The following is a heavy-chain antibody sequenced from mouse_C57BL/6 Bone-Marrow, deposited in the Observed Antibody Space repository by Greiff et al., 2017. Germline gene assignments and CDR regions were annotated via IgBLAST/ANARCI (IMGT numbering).Heavy chain of an antibody. J-gene: IGHJ3*01. Sequence: EVQLVESGGGLVQPKGSLKLSCAASGFSFNTYAMNWVRQAPGKGLEWVARIRSKSNNYATYYADSVKDRFTISRDDSESMLYLQLNNLKTEDTAMYYCVRPLYGYDVGLAYWGQGTLVTVSA. V-gene: IGHV10-1*01. CDR2: IRSKSNNYAT. CDR1: GFSFNTYA. CDR3: VRPLYGYDVGLAY. D-gene: IGHD2-2*01.